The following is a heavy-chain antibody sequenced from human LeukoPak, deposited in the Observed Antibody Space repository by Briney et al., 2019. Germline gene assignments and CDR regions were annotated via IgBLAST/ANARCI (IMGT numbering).Heavy chain of an antibody. V-gene: IGHV4-61*08. CDR1: GGSISSGGYS. CDR3: ARGGYYGSGNDFRFDP. CDR2: IYYSGST. Sequence: SETLSLTCAVSGGSISSGGYSWSWIRQPPGKGLEWIGYIYYSGSTNYKPSLKSRVTISVDTSKNQFSLKLSSVTAADTAVYYCARGGYYGSGNDFRFDPWGQGTLVTVSS. J-gene: IGHJ5*02. D-gene: IGHD3-10*01.